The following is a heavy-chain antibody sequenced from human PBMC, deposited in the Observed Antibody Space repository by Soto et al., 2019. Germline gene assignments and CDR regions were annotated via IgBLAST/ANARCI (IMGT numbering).Heavy chain of an antibody. V-gene: IGHV4-4*02. J-gene: IGHJ6*03. CDR2: IYHSGST. D-gene: IGHD6-13*01. CDR3: AREVPYSSSWYYYMDV. CDR1: SGSISSSNW. Sequence: SETLSLTCAVSSGSISSSNWWSWVRQHPGKGLEWIGEIYHSGSTNYNPSLKSRVTISVDKSKNQFSLKLSSVTAADTAVYYCAREVPYSSSWYYYMDVWGKGTTVTVSS.